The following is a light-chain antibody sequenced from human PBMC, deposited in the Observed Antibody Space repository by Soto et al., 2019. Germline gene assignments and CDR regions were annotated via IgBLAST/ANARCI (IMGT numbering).Light chain of an antibody. Sequence: QSALTQPASVSGSPGQSITFSCTGTSSDVGAYNYVSWYQQHPGKAPKLIIFEVSNRPSGVSNRFSGSKSGNTASLTISGLQAEDEVDYVCTSYTSISTLHVVFGGGTKLTVL. J-gene: IGLJ2*01. CDR2: EVS. V-gene: IGLV2-14*01. CDR3: TSYTSISTLHVV. CDR1: SSDVGAYNY.